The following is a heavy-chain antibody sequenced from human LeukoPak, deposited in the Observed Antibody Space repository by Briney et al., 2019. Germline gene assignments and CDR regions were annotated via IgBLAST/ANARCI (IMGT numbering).Heavy chain of an antibody. Sequence: ASVKVSCKTSGYTFISYGINWVRQATGQGLEWMGWMNPNGDNTGFAQKFQGRVTMTTDTSTSTAYMELSRLRSDDTAVYYCASPYYYDSSGYRAFDIWGQGTMVTVSS. CDR3: ASPYYYDSSGYRAFDI. CDR2: MNPNGDNT. CDR1: GYTFISYG. V-gene: IGHV1-8*01. D-gene: IGHD3-22*01. J-gene: IGHJ3*02.